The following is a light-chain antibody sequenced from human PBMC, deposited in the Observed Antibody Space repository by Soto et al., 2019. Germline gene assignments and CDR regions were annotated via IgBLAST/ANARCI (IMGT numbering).Light chain of an antibody. CDR1: QSVSRN. V-gene: IGKV3-15*01. J-gene: IGKJ1*01. CDR2: GAS. CDR3: QQYQNLWT. Sequence: EIVMTQSPATLSVSPGERATLSCRASQSVSRNLAWYQQRPGQAPRLLISGASTRATGIAARFSGSGSGREFTLTISSLQSEDSALYYCQQYQNLWTFGQGTKVEIK.